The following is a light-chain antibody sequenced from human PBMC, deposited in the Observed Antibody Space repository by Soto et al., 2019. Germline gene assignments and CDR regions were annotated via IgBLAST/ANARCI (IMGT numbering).Light chain of an antibody. J-gene: IGKJ1*01. CDR2: DAS. CDR3: QQYNSYSTWT. CDR1: QSISSY. V-gene: IGKV1-5*01. Sequence: DIQMTQSPSSLSASVGDRVTITCRASQSISSYLNWYQQKPGKAPKLLIYDASSLESGVPSRFSGSGSGTEFTLTISSLQPDDFATYYCQQYNSYSTWTFGQGTKVDNK.